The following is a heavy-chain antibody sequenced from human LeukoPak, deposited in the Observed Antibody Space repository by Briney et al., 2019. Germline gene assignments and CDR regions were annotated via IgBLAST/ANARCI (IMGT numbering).Heavy chain of an antibody. CDR1: GGSISSSNW. CDR3: ARDQLGYCSGGSCYTEAPQTQH. V-gene: IGHV4-4*02. Sequence: PSGTLSLTCAVSGGSISSSNWWSWVRQPPGKGLEWIGEIYHSGSTNYNPSLKSRATISVDKSKNQFSLKLSSVTAADTAVYYCARDQLGYCSGGSCYTEAPQTQHWGQGTLFTVSS. D-gene: IGHD2-15*01. J-gene: IGHJ1*01. CDR2: IYHSGST.